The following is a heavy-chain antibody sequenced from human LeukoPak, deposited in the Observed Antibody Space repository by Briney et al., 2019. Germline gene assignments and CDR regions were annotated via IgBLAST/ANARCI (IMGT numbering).Heavy chain of an antibody. V-gene: IGHV5-51*01. CDR3: ARRDCTNGVCYTSGAFDI. Sequence: GESLKISCKGSGYSFTSYWIGWVRQMPGKGLEWMGIIYPGGSDTRYSPSFQGQVTISADKSISTAYLQWSSLKASDTAMYYCARRDCTNGVCYTSGAFDIWGQGTLVTVSS. J-gene: IGHJ4*02. CDR1: GYSFTSYW. D-gene: IGHD2-8*01. CDR2: IYPGGSDT.